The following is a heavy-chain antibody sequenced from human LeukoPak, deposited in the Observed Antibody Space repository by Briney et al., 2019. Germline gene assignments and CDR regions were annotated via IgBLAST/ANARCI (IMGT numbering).Heavy chain of an antibody. CDR2: IIPIFGTA. D-gene: IGHD5/OR15-5a*01. CDR3: ARDIGSVFTNWFDP. CDR1: GGTFSSYA. V-gene: IGHV1-69*13. J-gene: IGHJ5*02. Sequence: ASVKVSCKASGGTFSSYAISWVRQAPGQGLEWMGGIIPIFGTANYAQKFQGRVTITADESTSTAYMELSSLRSEDTAVYYCARDIGSVFTNWFDPWGQGTLATVSS.